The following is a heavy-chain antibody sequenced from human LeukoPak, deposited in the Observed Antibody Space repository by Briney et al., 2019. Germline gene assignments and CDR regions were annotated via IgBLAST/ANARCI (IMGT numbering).Heavy chain of an antibody. D-gene: IGHD2-2*01. CDR2: LYSAGTT. CDR1: GITVSFNY. J-gene: IGHJ4*02. CDR3: AKGSPLTRDQLPPPGSYYFDY. Sequence: GSLRLTCTGSGITVSFNYMTWMRQASGKRPESVGVLYSAGTTYYADSVKGRFSISRDNAKKSLYLEMNSLRAEDTAVYYCAKGSPLTRDQLPPPGSYYFDYWGQGTLVTVSS. V-gene: IGHV3-53*01.